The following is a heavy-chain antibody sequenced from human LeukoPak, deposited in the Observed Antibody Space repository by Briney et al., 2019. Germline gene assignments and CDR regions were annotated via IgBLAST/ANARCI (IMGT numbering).Heavy chain of an antibody. CDR1: GYTFTTYG. J-gene: IGHJ3*02. D-gene: IGHD1-26*01. Sequence: ASVKVSCKTSGYTFTTYGVTWVRQAPGQGLEWMGWISGFHGNTNYAQKLQGRVTMTIDTSTSTAYMELSSLRSEDTAVYYCAREFRGSGSYYGIHEAFDIWGQGTMVTVSS. CDR3: AREFRGSGSYYGIHEAFDI. V-gene: IGHV1-18*01. CDR2: ISGFHGNT.